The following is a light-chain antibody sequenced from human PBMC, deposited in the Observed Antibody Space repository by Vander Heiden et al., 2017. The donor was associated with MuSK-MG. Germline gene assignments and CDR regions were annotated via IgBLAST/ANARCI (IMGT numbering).Light chain of an antibody. CDR3: QQRNGWPRT. J-gene: IGKJ1*01. CDR1: QSVNIY. Sequence: ELVLTQSPATLSLPPGERATLSCRASQSVNIYLAWYQQRPGQAPRLLIYDASSRATGIPARFSGSGSGTDFTLTISSLEPEDFAVYYCQQRNGWPRTFGQGTRVEMK. CDR2: DAS. V-gene: IGKV3-11*01.